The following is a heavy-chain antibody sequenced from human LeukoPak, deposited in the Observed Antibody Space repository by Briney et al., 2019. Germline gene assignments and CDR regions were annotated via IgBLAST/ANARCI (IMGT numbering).Heavy chain of an antibody. CDR2: IYPGDSDT. CDR1: GYSFTSYW. D-gene: IGHD3-22*01. Sequence: AGESLKISCKGSGYSFTSYWIGWVRQMPGKGLEWMGIIYPGDSDTRYSPSFQGQVTISADKSISTAYPQWSSLKASDTAMYYCARPSYYDSSGYYPYYFDYWGQGTLVTVSS. CDR3: ARPSYYDSSGYYPYYFDY. J-gene: IGHJ4*02. V-gene: IGHV5-51*01.